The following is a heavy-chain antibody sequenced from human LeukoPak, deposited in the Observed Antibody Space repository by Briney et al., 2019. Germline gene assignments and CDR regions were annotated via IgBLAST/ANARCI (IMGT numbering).Heavy chain of an antibody. D-gene: IGHD3-16*01. CDR3: AKAITFGGVIGDY. Sequence: GGSLRLSCAPPGFTVSSNYMSRVRHAREKGLERVSVIYSGGNTYYAGSVKGRFTSSRDNSKNTLYLQMNSLRADDTAVYYCAKAITFGGVIGDYWGLGTRVTVSS. CDR1: GFTVSSNY. J-gene: IGHJ4*02. V-gene: IGHV3-53*01. CDR2: IYSGGNT.